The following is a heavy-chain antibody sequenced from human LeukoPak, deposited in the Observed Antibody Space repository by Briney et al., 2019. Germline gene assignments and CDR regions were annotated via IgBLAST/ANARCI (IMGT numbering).Heavy chain of an antibody. V-gene: IGHV4-39*07. CDR1: GGSISSSSYY. CDR3: ARDHGLTYSTSSKANYFDY. CDR2: IYYSGST. Sequence: SETLSLTCTVSGGSISSSSYYWGWIRQPPGKGLEWIGSIYYSGSTYYNPSLKSRVTISVDTSKNQFSLKLSSVTAADTAVYYCARDHGLTYSTSSKANYFDYRGQGTLVTVSS. J-gene: IGHJ4*02. D-gene: IGHD6-6*01.